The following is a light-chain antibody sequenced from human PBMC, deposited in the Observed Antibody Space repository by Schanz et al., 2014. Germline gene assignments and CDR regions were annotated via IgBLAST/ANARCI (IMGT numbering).Light chain of an antibody. CDR3: SSYTSTSTLFV. Sequence: QSALTQPRSVSGSPGQSVTISCTGTSSDVGGYNYVSWYQQHPGKDPKLMIYDVNKRPSGVPDRFSGSKSGNTASLTISGLHAEDEADYFCSSYTSTSTLFVFGSGTKLTVL. CDR2: DVN. J-gene: IGLJ1*01. V-gene: IGLV2-11*01. CDR1: SSDVGGYNY.